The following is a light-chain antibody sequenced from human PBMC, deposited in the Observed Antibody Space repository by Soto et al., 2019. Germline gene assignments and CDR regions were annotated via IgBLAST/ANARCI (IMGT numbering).Light chain of an antibody. CDR2: EVS. CDR3: NSYAGSNNVV. CDR1: SSDVGGYNY. V-gene: IGLV2-8*01. J-gene: IGLJ2*01. Sequence: QSVLTQPPSASGSPGQSVAISCTGTSSDVGGYNYVSWYQQHPGKAPKLMIYEVSKRPSGVPDRFSGSKSGNTASLTVSGLQAEDEADYYCNSYAGSNNVVFGGGTQLTVL.